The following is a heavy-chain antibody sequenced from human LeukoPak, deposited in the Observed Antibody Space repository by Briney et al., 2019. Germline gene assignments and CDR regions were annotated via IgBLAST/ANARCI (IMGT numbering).Heavy chain of an antibody. CDR1: GGSISTFS. Sequence: SETLSLTCTVSGGSISTFSWNWIRQPPGQGLEWIGYVNSNGGTYNNPSLKSRVTVSLDMSKNQFSLKLSSATAADTAVYYCARDAGGTWFDPWGQGTLVTVSS. CDR3: ARDAGGTWFDP. J-gene: IGHJ5*02. CDR2: VNSNGGT. V-gene: IGHV4-59*01.